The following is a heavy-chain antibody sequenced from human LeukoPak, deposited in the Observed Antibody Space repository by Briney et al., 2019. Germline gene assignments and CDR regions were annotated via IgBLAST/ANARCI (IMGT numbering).Heavy chain of an antibody. CDR3: AVSLTFGGVIDY. J-gene: IGHJ4*02. Sequence: SGTLSLTCGVSGGSITNTNYWTWVRQPPGKGLEWIGEVNLQGSTNYNPSLKGRVAISVDTSENHISLQLTSVTAADTAVYYCAVSLTFGGVIDYWGQGTLVTVSS. V-gene: IGHV4-4*02. CDR1: GGSITNTNY. D-gene: IGHD3-16*01. CDR2: VNLQGST.